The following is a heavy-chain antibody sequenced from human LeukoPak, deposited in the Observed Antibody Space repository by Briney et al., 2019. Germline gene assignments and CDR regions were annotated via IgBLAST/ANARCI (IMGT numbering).Heavy chain of an antibody. CDR1: GYTFTGYY. D-gene: IGHD1-26*01. CDR3: TRETGSYHGNDY. Sequence: PGASVKVSCKASGYTFTGYYMHWVRQAPGQGLEWMGRINPNNGATNYAQKLQGRVTITGDTSISTAYMELSSLRSDDTAVYYCTRETGSYHGNDYWGQGTLVTVSS. J-gene: IGHJ4*02. CDR2: INPNNGAT. V-gene: IGHV1-2*06.